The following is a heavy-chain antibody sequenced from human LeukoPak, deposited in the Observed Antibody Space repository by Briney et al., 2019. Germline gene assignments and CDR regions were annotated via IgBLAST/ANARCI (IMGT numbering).Heavy chain of an antibody. D-gene: IGHD2-2*01. CDR1: GYAFTNFY. CDR3: ARGYCSSTNCLPGGY. Sequence: ASEKLSRKASGYAFTNFYIHWVRHAPGQGLGRMGVINPSGGSTTYGQPFQGRVTTTRGTSTSIVHMELSSLRSEDTGLYYCARGYCSSTNCLPGGYWGRGTLVTVSS. CDR2: INPSGGST. V-gene: IGHV1-46*01. J-gene: IGHJ4*02.